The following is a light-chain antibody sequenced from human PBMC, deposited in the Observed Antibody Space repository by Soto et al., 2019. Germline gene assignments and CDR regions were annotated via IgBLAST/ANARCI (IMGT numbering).Light chain of an antibody. CDR2: EVS. CDR3: SSLTTSFTYV. Sequence: QSALTRPASVSGSPGQSVAISCTGTSSDVGAYNYISWYQQHPGKAPKLLLSEVSNRPSGVSDRFSGSKSGNTASLTISGLQAEDEADYYCSSLTTSFTYVFGTGTKVTV. J-gene: IGLJ1*01. V-gene: IGLV2-14*01. CDR1: SSDVGAYNY.